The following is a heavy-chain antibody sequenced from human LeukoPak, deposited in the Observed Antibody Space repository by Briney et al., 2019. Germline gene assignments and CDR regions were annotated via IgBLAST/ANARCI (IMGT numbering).Heavy chain of an antibody. CDR1: GFTVSSNY. V-gene: IGHV3-66*01. J-gene: IGHJ4*02. Sequence: GGSLRLSCAASGFTVSSNYMSWVRQAPGKGLEWVSVIYSGGHTYYADSVKGRFTISRDNSKSTLYLQMNSLRAEDTALYYCAKDQSSGWPNYFDYWGQGTLVTVSS. CDR3: AKDQSSGWPNYFDY. CDR2: IYSGGHT. D-gene: IGHD6-19*01.